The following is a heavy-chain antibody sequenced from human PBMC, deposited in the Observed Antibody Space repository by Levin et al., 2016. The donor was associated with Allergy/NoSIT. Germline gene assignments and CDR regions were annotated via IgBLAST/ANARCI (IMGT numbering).Heavy chain of an antibody. D-gene: IGHD1-26*01. Sequence: GESLKISCAASGFTVSSNFMSWVRQAPGKGLECVSVIYSDGSTYYADSVKGRFIISRDTSENTLYLQINSLRAEDTAVYYCAIDSKWGGSPGPFDYWGQGSLVTVSS. CDR2: IYSDGST. J-gene: IGHJ4*02. CDR1: GFTVSSNF. V-gene: IGHV3-66*01. CDR3: AIDSKWGGSPGPFDY.